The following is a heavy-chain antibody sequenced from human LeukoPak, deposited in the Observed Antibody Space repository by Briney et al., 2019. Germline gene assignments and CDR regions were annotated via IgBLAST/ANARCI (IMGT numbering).Heavy chain of an antibody. CDR1: GFTVSSNY. CDR3: ARVQGPGSIDY. CDR2: IYSGGST. D-gene: IGHD4-11*01. V-gene: IGHV3-53*01. J-gene: IGHJ4*02. Sequence: PGGSLRLSCAASGFTVSSNYMSWVRQAPGKGLEWVSVIYSGGSTYYADSVKGRFTISRDNSKNTLYLQMNSLRPEDTAVYYCARVQGPGSIDYWGQGTLVTVSS.